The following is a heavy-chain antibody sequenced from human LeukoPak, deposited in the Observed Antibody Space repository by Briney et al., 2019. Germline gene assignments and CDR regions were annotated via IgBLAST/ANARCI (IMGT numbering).Heavy chain of an antibody. CDR1: GGSISSGGYY. CDR2: IYHSGST. J-gene: IGHJ3*02. V-gene: IGHV4-30-2*01. Sequence: SQTLSLTCTVSGGSISSGGYYWSWIRQPPGKGLEWIGYIYHSGSTYYNPSLKSRVTISVDTSKNQFSLKLSSVTAADTAVYYCTSIAAAGTDAFDIWGQGTMVTVSS. D-gene: IGHD6-13*01. CDR3: TSIAAAGTDAFDI.